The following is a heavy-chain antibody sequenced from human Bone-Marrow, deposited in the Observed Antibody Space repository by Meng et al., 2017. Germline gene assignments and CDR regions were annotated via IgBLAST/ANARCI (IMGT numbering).Heavy chain of an antibody. J-gene: IGHJ4*02. Sequence: VRLVECGGGVVQPGRSLRLSCAASGFTFSSYAMHWVRQAPGKGLEWVAVISYDGSNKYYADSVKGRFTISRDNSKNTLYLQMNSLRAEDTAVYYCASQGRGYSYGRPDYWGQGTLVTVSS. V-gene: IGHV3-30*01. CDR1: GFTFSSYA. CDR2: ISYDGSNK. CDR3: ASQGRGYSYGRPDY. D-gene: IGHD5-18*01.